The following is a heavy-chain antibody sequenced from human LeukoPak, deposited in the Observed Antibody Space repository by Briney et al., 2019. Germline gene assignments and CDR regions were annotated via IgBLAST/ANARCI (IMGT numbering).Heavy chain of an antibody. CDR3: ARDFRYSSGWYSFLGDDAFDI. D-gene: IGHD6-19*01. CDR2: INWNGGST. CDR1: GFTFDDYG. Sequence: GGSLRLSCAASGFTFDDYGMSWVRQAPGKGLEWVSGINWNGGSTGYADSVKGRFTISRDNAKNSLYLQMNGLRAEDTALYYCARDFRYSSGWYSFLGDDAFDIWGQGTMVTVSS. V-gene: IGHV3-20*04. J-gene: IGHJ3*02.